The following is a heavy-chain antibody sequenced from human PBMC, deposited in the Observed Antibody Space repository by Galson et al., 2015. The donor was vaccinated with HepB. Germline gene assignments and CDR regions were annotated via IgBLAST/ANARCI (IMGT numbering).Heavy chain of an antibody. CDR1: GFTFSSYG. V-gene: IGHV3-30*02. CDR2: IRYDGSNK. D-gene: IGHD3-22*01. CDR3: AKGDYYDSSGYLMV. J-gene: IGHJ4*02. Sequence: SLRLSCAASGFTFSSYGMHWVRQAPGKGLEWVAFIRYDGSNKYYADSVKGRFTISRDNSKNTLYLQMNSPRAEDTAVYYCAKGDYYDSSGYLMVWGQGTLVTVSS.